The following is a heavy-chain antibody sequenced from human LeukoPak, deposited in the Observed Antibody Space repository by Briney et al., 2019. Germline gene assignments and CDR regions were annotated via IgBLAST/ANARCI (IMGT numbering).Heavy chain of an antibody. CDR2: IYTSGST. J-gene: IGHJ6*03. Sequence: RTAETLSLTCTVSGGSISSYYWSWIRQPPGKGLEWIGYIYTSGSTNYNPSLKSRVTISVDTSKNQFSMKLISVTAADTAVYYCARLHPDDYGSGSDYKDDYYYMDVWGKGTTVTVSS. V-gene: IGHV4-4*09. CDR1: GGSISSYY. CDR3: ARLHPDDYGSGSDYKDDYYYMDV. D-gene: IGHD3-10*01.